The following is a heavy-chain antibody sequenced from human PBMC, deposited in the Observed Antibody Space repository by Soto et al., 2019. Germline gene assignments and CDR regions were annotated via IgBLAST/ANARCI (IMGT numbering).Heavy chain of an antibody. CDR3: ARHAIAAAEANWFDP. CDR1: GGSISSSSYY. Sequence: QLQLQESGPGLVKPSETLSLTCTVSGGSISSSSYYWGWIRQPPGKGLEWIGSIYYSGSTYYNPSLKSRVTISVDTSKNQFSLKLSSVTAADTAVYYCARHAIAAAEANWFDPWGQGILVTVSS. J-gene: IGHJ5*02. CDR2: IYYSGST. D-gene: IGHD6-13*01. V-gene: IGHV4-39*01.